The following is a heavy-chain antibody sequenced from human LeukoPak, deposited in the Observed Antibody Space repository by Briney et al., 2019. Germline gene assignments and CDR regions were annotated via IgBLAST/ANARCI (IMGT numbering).Heavy chain of an antibody. Sequence: GGSLRLSCAASGFTFTDHWMSWVRQAPGKGLEWVANINEDGSEKYYVDSVKGRFTISRDNAKKSLYLQMNSLRAEDTAVYYCARGGTGFSRDYWGQGTLVTVAS. CDR2: INEDGSEK. V-gene: IGHV3-7*01. D-gene: IGHD3/OR15-3a*01. CDR3: ARGGTGFSRDY. CDR1: GFTFTDHW. J-gene: IGHJ4*02.